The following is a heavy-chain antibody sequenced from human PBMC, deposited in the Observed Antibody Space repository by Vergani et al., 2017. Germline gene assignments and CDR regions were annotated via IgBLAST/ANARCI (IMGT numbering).Heavy chain of an antibody. Sequence: QVQLQESGPGLVKPSETLSLTCTVSGGSISSYYWSWIRQPPGKGLEWIGYIYYSGSTNYNPSLKSRVTISVDTSKNQFSLKLSSVTAADTAVYYCARGYELERPYYFDYWGQGTQVTVSS. CDR2: IYYSGST. D-gene: IGHD1-1*01. V-gene: IGHV4-59*01. CDR3: ARGYELERPYYFDY. CDR1: GGSISSYY. J-gene: IGHJ4*02.